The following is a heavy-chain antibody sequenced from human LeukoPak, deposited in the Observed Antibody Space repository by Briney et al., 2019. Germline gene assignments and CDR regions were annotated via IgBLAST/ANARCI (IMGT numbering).Heavy chain of an antibody. Sequence: PGGFLRLSCAASGFTFSSYSMSWVRQAPGKGLEWVSAMNGGGGSTYYADSVKGRFTISRDNAKNTLCLQMNRLRAEDTAVYYCAKSSSRYYYFDYWGQGTLVTVSS. CDR3: AKSSSRYYYFDY. D-gene: IGHD6-13*01. V-gene: IGHV3-23*01. CDR1: GFTFSSYS. CDR2: MNGGGGST. J-gene: IGHJ4*02.